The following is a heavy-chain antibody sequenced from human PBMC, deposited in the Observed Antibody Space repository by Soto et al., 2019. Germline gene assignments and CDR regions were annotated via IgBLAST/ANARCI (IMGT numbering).Heavy chain of an antibody. CDR1: GYTFTSYG. Sequence: ASVKVSCKASGYTFTSYGISWVRQAPGQGLEWMGWISAYNGNTNYAQKLQGRVTMTTDTSTSTAYMELRSLRSDDTAVYFCAGGRIVVAGSSAYYSMDVWGQGTTVTVSS. D-gene: IGHD6-19*01. V-gene: IGHV1-18*01. CDR3: AGGRIVVAGSSAYYSMDV. J-gene: IGHJ6*02. CDR2: ISAYNGNT.